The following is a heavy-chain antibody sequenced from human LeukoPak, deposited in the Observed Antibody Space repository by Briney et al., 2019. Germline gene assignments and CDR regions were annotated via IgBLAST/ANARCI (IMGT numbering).Heavy chain of an antibody. CDR2: IDPNGNDN. CDR3: ARDSDTSGNHWFFDV. D-gene: IGHD6-19*01. CDR1: GFTFHYFG. J-gene: IGHJ2*01. V-gene: IGHV3-30*12. Sequence: GTSLRLSCAASGFTFHYFGMVLVRQTPGKGLQWVAAIDPNGNDNYYADSARGRFVISRDNSKNTLYLQIYSLTVVDTAVYYCARDSDTSGNHWFFDVWGRGTLVIASS.